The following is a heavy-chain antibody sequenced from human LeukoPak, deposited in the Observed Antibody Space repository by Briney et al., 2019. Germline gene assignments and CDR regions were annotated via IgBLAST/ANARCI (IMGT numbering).Heavy chain of an antibody. CDR1: GYSISSGYY. J-gene: IGHJ6*03. CDR3: ARGRIASGAYYYYMDV. CDR2: IYHSGST. D-gene: IGHD2-21*01. Sequence: SETLSLTCTVSGYSISSGYYWGWIRQPPGKGLEWIGSIYHSGSTYYNPSLKSRVTISVDTSKNQVSLKLSSVTAADTAVYYCARGRIASGAYYYYMDVWGKGTTVTVSS. V-gene: IGHV4-38-2*02.